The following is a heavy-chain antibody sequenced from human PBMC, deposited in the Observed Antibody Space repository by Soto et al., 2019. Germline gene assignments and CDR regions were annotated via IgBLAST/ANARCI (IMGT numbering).Heavy chain of an antibody. Sequence: PSETLSLTCTVSGGSISSYYWSWIRQPPGKGLEWIGYIYYSGSTNYNPSLKSRVTISVDTSKNQFSLKLSSVTAADTAVYYCARLLQDYDFWSGYYPSLQERYYMDVWGKGTTVTVSS. CDR2: IYYSGST. V-gene: IGHV4-59*01. CDR3: ARLLQDYDFWSGYYPSLQERYYMDV. D-gene: IGHD3-3*01. CDR1: GGSISSYY. J-gene: IGHJ6*03.